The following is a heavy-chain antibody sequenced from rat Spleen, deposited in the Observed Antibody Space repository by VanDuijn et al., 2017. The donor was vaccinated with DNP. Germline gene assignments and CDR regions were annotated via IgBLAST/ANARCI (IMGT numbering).Heavy chain of an antibody. CDR2: ISPSGGST. CDR3: TSNPHIRTAAPFDY. D-gene: IGHD3-8*01. V-gene: IGHV5-19*01. CDR1: GFTLSNYG. J-gene: IGHJ2*01. Sequence: EVQLVESGGGLVQPGNSLKLSCAASGFTLSNYGIHWIRQAPTKGLEWVASISPSGGSTYYRDSVKDRFTISRDNAKSTLYLQVNSLRSEDTATYYCTSNPHIRTAAPFDYWGQGVMVTVSS.